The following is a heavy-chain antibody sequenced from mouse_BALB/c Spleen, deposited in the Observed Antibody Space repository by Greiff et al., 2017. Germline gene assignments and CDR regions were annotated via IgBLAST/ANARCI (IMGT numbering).Heavy chain of an antibody. J-gene: IGHJ2*01. CDR2: ISCYNGAT. CDR3: ARRKDGNYVLSYFDY. D-gene: IGHD2-1*01. Sequence: LVKTGASVKISCKASGYSFTGYYMHWVKQSHGKSLEWIGYISCYNGATSYNQKFKGKATFTVDTSSSTAYMQFNSLTSEDSAVYYCARRKDGNYVLSYFDYWGQGTTLTVSS. V-gene: IGHV1S34*01. CDR1: GYSFTGYY.